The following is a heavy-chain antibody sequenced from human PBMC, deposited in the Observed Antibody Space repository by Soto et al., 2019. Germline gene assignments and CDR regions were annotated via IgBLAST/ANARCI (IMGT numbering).Heavy chain of an antibody. CDR3: ARQDFCGGDCYYFDY. CDR2: IYYSGST. D-gene: IGHD2-21*02. Sequence: SXTLSLTCAVYGRSFRGYFCSWLHQSPGKGLEWIGNIYYSGSTYYNPSLKSRVTISVDTSKNQFSLKLSSVTAADTAVYYCARQDFCGGDCYYFDYWGQGTLVTVSS. J-gene: IGHJ4*02. CDR1: GRSFRGYF. V-gene: IGHV4-34*01.